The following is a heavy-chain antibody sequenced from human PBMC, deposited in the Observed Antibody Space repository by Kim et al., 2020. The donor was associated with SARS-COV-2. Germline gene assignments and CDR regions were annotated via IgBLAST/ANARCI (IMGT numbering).Heavy chain of an antibody. J-gene: IGHJ4*02. V-gene: IGHV1-69*04. D-gene: IGHD5-12*01. Sequence: SVKVSCKASGGTFSSYAISWVRQAPGQGLEWMGRIIPILGIANYAQKFQGRVTITADKSTSTAYMELSSLRSEDTAVYYCARDTPLPFVEMATIQPFDYWGQGTLVTVSS. CDR2: IIPILGIA. CDR3: ARDTPLPFVEMATIQPFDY. CDR1: GGTFSSYA.